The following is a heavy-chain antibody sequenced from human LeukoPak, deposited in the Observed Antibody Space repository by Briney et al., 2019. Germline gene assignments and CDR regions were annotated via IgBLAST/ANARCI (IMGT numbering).Heavy chain of an antibody. J-gene: IGHJ4*02. CDR3: AKRIAAAGSRGFDY. V-gene: IGHV3-23*01. Sequence: PGGSLRLSCAASGFTFSSYAMNRVRHAPGKGLEWVSAISNSGSSTYYADSVKGRFTISRDNSKNTLYLQMNSLRAEDTAVYYCAKRIAAAGSRGFDYWGQGTLVTVSS. CDR2: ISNSGSST. D-gene: IGHD6-13*01. CDR1: GFTFSSYA.